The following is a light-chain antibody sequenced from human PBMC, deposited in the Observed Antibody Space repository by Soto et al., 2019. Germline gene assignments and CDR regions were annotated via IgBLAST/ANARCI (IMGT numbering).Light chain of an antibody. CDR3: QTWDTGARVV. J-gene: IGLJ2*01. CDR1: SGHSSYA. CDR2: LRSDGSH. Sequence: VLTQSPAASASLGASVKLTCTLSSGHSSYAIAWHQQQPEKGPRYLMKLRSDGSHSKGDGIPDRFSGSSSGAERYLTISSLQSEDEADYYCQTWDTGARVVFGGGTKLTVL. V-gene: IGLV4-69*01.